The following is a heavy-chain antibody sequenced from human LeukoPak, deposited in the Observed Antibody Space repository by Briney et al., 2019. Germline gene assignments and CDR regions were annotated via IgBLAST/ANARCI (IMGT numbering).Heavy chain of an antibody. CDR3: ATRPGGYSIAWYN. V-gene: IGHV3-23*01. J-gene: IGHJ4*02. CDR1: GFTFSNTG. CDR2: ISDSGANT. Sequence: PGGSLRLSCAASGFTFSNTGMHWVHQAPGKGLEWVSGISDSGANTFYADSVKGRFTVSRDNSKNTLFLQVNSLRVEDTAVYYCATRPGGYSIAWYNWGQGTLVTVAS. D-gene: IGHD6-19*01.